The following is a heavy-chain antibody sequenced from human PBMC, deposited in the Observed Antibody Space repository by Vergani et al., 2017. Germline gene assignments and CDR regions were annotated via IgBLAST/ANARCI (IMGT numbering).Heavy chain of an antibody. Sequence: QVQLVESGGGVVQPGRSLRLSCAASGFTFSSYGMHWVRPAPGKGLEWVAVISYDGSXKYYADSVKGRFTISRDNSKNTLYLQMNSLRAEYTAVYYWAKDDHDYDFWSGVGDYDYMDVWGKGTTVTVSS. CDR3: AKDDHDYDFWSGVGDYDYMDV. CDR1: GFTFSSYG. J-gene: IGHJ6*03. V-gene: IGHV3-30*18. D-gene: IGHD3-3*01. CDR2: ISYDGSXK.